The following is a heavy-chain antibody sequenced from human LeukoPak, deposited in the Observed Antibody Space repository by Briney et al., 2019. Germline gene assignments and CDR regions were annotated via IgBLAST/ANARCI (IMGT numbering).Heavy chain of an antibody. J-gene: IGHJ6*03. D-gene: IGHD3-10*01. V-gene: IGHV4-59*01. CDR2: IYYSGSK. CDR3: ARGQKNYYGSGSFPHAVYYYYYYMDV. Sequence: PSVTLSLTCTVSGGSISSYYWSWIRQPPGKGLEWMGYIYYSGSKNYNPSLKSRVTISVDTSKNQFSLKLSSVTAADTAVYYCARGQKNYYGSGSFPHAVYYYYYYMDVWGKGTTVTVSS. CDR1: GGSISSYY.